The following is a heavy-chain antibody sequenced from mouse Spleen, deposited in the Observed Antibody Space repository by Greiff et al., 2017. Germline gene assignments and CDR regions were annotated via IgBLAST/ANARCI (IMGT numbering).Heavy chain of an antibody. CDR2: IYPGSGNT. V-gene: IGHV1-66*01. J-gene: IGHJ2*01. D-gene: IGHD4-1*01. CDR1: GYSFTSYY. CDR3: ARNWDVGY. Sequence: VKVVESGPELVKPGASVKISCKASGYSFTSYYIHWVKQRPGQGLEWIGWIYPGSGNTKYNEKFKGKATLTADTSSSTAYMQLSSLTSEDSAVYYCARNWDVGYWGQGTTLTVSS.